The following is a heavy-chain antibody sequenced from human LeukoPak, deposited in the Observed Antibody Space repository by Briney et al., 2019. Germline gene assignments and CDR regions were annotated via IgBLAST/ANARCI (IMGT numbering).Heavy chain of an antibody. CDR1: GFTFSSYA. Sequence: AGGSLRLSCAASGFTFSSYAMSWVRQAPGKGLEWVSDISGSGGSTYYADSVKGRFTISRESSKNTLYPQMKSLSAGDAAVYYGAKEEDYMDVWGKGTTVTVSS. V-gene: IGHV3-23*01. CDR2: ISGSGGST. J-gene: IGHJ6*03. CDR3: AKEEDYMDV.